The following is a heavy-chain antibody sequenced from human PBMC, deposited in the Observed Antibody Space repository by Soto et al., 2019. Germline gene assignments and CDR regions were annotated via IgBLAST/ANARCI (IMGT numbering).Heavy chain of an antibody. CDR3: ARELIPKNWFDP. CDR2: INHSGST. V-gene: IGHV4-34*01. D-gene: IGHD2-8*01. Sequence: SETLSLTCAVYGGSFSGYYWSWIRQPPGKGLEWIGEINHSGSTNYNPSLKGRVTISVDTSKNQFSLKLSSVTAADTAVYYCARELIPKNWFDPWGQGTLVTVSS. CDR1: GGSFSGYY. J-gene: IGHJ5*02.